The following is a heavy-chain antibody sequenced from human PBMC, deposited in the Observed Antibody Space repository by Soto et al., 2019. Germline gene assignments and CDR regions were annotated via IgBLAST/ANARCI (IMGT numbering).Heavy chain of an antibody. CDR1: GYPYTNSY. Sequence: ASVKVSCKASGYPYTNSYMHWVRQAPGQGLEWMGWIHPNTGGTNYAQKFQGRVTMTRDTSVSTVYMELNRLTSDDTAIYFCASDFRTRGWFRQAGNFAMHVSGQGTTVTV. CDR2: IHPNTGGT. CDR3: ASDFRTRGWFRQAGNFAMHV. D-gene: IGHD6-19*01. J-gene: IGHJ6*02. V-gene: IGHV1-2*02.